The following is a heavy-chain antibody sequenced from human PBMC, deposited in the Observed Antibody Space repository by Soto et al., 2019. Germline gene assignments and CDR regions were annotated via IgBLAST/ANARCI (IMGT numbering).Heavy chain of an antibody. V-gene: IGHV3-48*03. D-gene: IGHD4-17*01. CDR2: ISSTGSTI. CDR1: GFTFSSYE. Sequence: GGSLRLSCAASGFTFSSYEMNWVRQAPGKGLEWVSFISSTGSTIYYADSVKGRFTISRDNAKNSLYLQVNSLRAEDTAVYYCAREPVNLYYFDYWGQGTLVTVSS. J-gene: IGHJ4*02. CDR3: AREPVNLYYFDY.